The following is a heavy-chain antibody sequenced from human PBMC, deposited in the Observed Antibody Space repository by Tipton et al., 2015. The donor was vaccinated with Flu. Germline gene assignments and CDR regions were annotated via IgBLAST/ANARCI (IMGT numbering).Heavy chain of an antibody. CDR2: IYHSGST. CDR3: ARLRTEGLVPFDY. Sequence: TLSLTCAVSGYSISSGYYWGWIRQPPGKGLEWIGSIYHSGSTYYNPSLKSRVIISVDTSKNQSSLKLSSVTAADTAVYYCARLRTEGLVPFDYWGQGTLVTVSS. D-gene: IGHD6-6*01. J-gene: IGHJ4*02. CDR1: GYSISSGYY. V-gene: IGHV4-38-2*01.